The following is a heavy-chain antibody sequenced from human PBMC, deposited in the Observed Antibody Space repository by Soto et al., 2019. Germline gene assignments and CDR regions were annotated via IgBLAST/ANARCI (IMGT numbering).Heavy chain of an antibody. CDR2: ISGSGST. D-gene: IGHD1-26*01. CDR1: GFTFSDYG. Sequence: VRLSCAASGFTFSDYGMSWVRQAPGKGLEWVSAISGSGSTFYADSVKGRFTISRDNSKNTLYLQMNSLRAEDTAVYYCAKDYLRWAQSWGQGTLVTVSS. J-gene: IGHJ5*02. CDR3: AKDYLRWAQS. V-gene: IGHV3-23*01.